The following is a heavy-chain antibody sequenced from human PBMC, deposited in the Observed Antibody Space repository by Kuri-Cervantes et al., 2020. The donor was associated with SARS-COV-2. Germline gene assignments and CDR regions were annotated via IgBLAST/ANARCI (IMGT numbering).Heavy chain of an antibody. CDR3: GRVSWLQLWHRYSDS. J-gene: IGHJ4*02. Sequence: SETLSLTCAVYGGSFSGYYWSWIRQPPGKGLEWIGEINHSGSTNYNPSLKSRVTISVDTSKNQFSLKLSSVTAADTAVYYCGRVSWLQLWHRYSDSWGQGNPGNRLL. CDR2: INHSGST. V-gene: IGHV4-34*01. CDR1: GGSFSGYY. D-gene: IGHD5-24*01.